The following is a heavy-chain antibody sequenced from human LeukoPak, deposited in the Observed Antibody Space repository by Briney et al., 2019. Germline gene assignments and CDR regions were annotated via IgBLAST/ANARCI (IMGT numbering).Heavy chain of an antibody. CDR3: ARAYYGSGSYHRVYYFDY. Sequence: SQTLSLTCTVSGGSISSGDYYWSWIRQPPGKGLEWTGYIYYSGSTYYSPSLKSRVTISVDTSKNQFSLKLSSVTAADTAVYYCARAYYGSGSYHRVYYFDYWGQGTLVTVSS. V-gene: IGHV4-30-4*01. CDR2: IYYSGST. J-gene: IGHJ4*02. CDR1: GGSISSGDYY. D-gene: IGHD3-10*01.